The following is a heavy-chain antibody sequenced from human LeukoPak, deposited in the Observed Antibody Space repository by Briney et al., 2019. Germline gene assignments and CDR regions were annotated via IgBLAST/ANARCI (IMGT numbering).Heavy chain of an antibody. Sequence: GGSLRLSCAASGFTFSSYSMNWVRQAPGKRLEWISYISGTSSIIYYTPSVKGRFTISRGNGKYSLYLQMNSLRDDDTAVYFCARGTWDGDRTFDIWGQGAMVTVSS. CDR1: GFTFSSYS. CDR3: ARGTWDGDRTFDI. D-gene: IGHD5-24*01. CDR2: ISGTSSII. V-gene: IGHV3-48*02. J-gene: IGHJ3*02.